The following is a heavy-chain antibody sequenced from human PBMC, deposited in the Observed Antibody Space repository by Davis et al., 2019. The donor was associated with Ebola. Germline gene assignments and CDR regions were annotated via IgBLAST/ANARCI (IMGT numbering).Heavy chain of an antibody. D-gene: IGHD1-7*01. J-gene: IGHJ4*02. CDR2: MNPNSGNT. V-gene: IGHV1-8*01. CDR3: ARASEELREDY. Sequence: ASVKVSCKASGYTFTSYDINWVRQATGQGLEWMGWMNPNSGNTGYAQKFQGRVTMTRDTSISTAYMELSRLRSDDTAVYYCARASEELREDYWGQGTLVTVSS. CDR1: GYTFTSYD.